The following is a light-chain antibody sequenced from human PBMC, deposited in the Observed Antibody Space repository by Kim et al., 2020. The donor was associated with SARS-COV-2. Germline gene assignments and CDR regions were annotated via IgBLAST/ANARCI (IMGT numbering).Light chain of an antibody. J-gene: IGKJ2*03. CDR1: HSVGSS. CDR3: QQRTNWSYS. Sequence: SLPPGERATLSCKASHSVGSSLGSYQQKPGQSPRLLRYNTSNRAPDSPARFSGGGSGTDFTLTISSLEPEDFAVYYCQQRTNWSYSFGQGTKLEI. V-gene: IGKV3-11*01. CDR2: NTS.